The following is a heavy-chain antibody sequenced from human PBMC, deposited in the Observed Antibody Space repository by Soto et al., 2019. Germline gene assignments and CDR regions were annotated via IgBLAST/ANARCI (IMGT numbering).Heavy chain of an antibody. CDR2: ISWNSGAI. CDR1: GFSCDDYA. V-gene: IGHV3-9*01. Sequence: EVQLVESGGGLVQPGRSLRLSCAASGFSCDDYAMHWVLQVPGKGLEWVSGISWNSGAIVYADSVKGRFTISRDNAKNSLYLQMNSLRAEDTALYYCARDPSQGLMRQGLARDYWGQGTLVTVST. J-gene: IGHJ4*02. D-gene: IGHD6-19*01. CDR3: ARDPSQGLMRQGLARDY.